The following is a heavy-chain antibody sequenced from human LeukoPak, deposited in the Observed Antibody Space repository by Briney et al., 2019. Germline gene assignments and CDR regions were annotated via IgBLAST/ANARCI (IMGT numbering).Heavy chain of an antibody. CDR2: ISGSGDNT. CDR3: AKGSYYDSSGSFYFDY. Sequence: GGSLRLSCAASGFTFSSYAMSWVRQAPGKGLEWVSGISGSGDNTYYADSVKGRFTISRDNSKNTLHVQVNSLGTEDTAAYYCAKGSYYDSSGSFYFDYWGQGTLVTVSS. J-gene: IGHJ4*02. V-gene: IGHV3-23*01. CDR1: GFTFSSYA. D-gene: IGHD3-22*01.